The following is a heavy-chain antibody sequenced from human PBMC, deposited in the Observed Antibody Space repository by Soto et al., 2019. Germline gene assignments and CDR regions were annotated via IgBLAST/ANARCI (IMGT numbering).Heavy chain of an antibody. D-gene: IGHD2-2*01. Sequence: QVQLQESGPGLVKPSQTLSLTCTVSGGSISSGGYYWSWIRQHPGKGLEWIGYIYYSGSTYYNPSLNSRVTISVDTSKNQFSLKLSSVTAADTAVYYCAGGSSTSCYATVRGGCDIWGQGTMVTVSS. CDR3: AGGSSTSCYATVRGGCDI. J-gene: IGHJ3*02. CDR2: IYYSGST. V-gene: IGHV4-31*03. CDR1: GGSISSGGYY.